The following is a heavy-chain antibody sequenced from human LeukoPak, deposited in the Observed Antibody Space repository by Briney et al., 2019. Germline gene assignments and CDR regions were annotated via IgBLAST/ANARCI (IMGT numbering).Heavy chain of an antibody. V-gene: IGHV3-30*18. D-gene: IGHD3-22*01. J-gene: IGHJ4*02. CDR1: GFTFSGYG. Sequence: GGSLRLSCAASGFTFSGYGMHWVRQAPGKGLEWVAVISYDGSNKYYADSVKGRFTISRDNSENTLYLQMNSLRAEDTAVYYCAKGYDSSGYYYFDYWGQGTLVTVSS. CDR3: AKGYDSSGYYYFDY. CDR2: ISYDGSNK.